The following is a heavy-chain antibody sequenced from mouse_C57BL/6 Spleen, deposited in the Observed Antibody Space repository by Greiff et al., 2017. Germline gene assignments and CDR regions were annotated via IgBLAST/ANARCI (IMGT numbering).Heavy chain of an antibody. J-gene: IGHJ4*01. V-gene: IGHV5-15*04. Sequence: EVKLVESGGGLVQPGGSLKLSCAASGFTFSDYGMAWVRQAPRKGPEWVAFISNLAYSIYYADTVTGRVTISRENAKNTLDLEMSSLRSEDTAMYYCARPQTGTGAMDYWGQGTSVTVSS. CDR1: GFTFSDYG. CDR3: ARPQTGTGAMDY. D-gene: IGHD4-1*01. CDR2: ISNLAYSI.